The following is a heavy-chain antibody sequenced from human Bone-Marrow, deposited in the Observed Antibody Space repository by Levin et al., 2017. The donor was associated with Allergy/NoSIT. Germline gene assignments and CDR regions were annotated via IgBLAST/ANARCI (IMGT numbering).Heavy chain of an antibody. D-gene: IGHD5-18*01. J-gene: IGHJ4*02. V-gene: IGHV4/OR15-8*02. CDR1: GGSITSRNW. CDR3: ARVDSGYTTIDY. CDR2: IYQNGNS. Sequence: PSETLSLTCAVSGGSITSRNWWTWVRQPTGKGLEWIGEIYQNGNSNYNSSLKSRVTMSMDKSKNQFSLKLTSVTAADTAVYYCARVDSGYTTIDYWGQGIRVTVSS.